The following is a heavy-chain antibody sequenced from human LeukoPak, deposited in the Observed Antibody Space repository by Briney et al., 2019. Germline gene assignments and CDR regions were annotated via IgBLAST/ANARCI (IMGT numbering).Heavy chain of an antibody. J-gene: IGHJ4*02. V-gene: IGHV1-2*02. CDR3: AEGDSSGYDFDY. Sequence: GASVKVSCKASGYTFNGYYLHWVRQAPGQGLEWMGWINPYSGDTNYAQNFQGRVIMTRDTSISTAYMELNRLTSDDTAVYYCAEGDSSGYDFDYWGQGTLVTVSS. CDR1: GYTFNGYY. D-gene: IGHD3-22*01. CDR2: INPYSGDT.